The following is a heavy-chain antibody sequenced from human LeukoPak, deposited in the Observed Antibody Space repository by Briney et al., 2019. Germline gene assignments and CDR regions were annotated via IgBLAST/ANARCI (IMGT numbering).Heavy chain of an antibody. CDR2: IKEDGSES. Sequence: PGGSLRLSCAASGFTFSRYWMSWVRQAPGKGLEWVANIKEDGSESYYVDSVRGRFTISRDNSKNTLYLQMNSLRADDTAVYYCARDHLGYCGSTSCYPFDYWGQGTLVTVSS. V-gene: IGHV3-7*01. CDR3: ARDHLGYCGSTSCYPFDY. J-gene: IGHJ4*02. D-gene: IGHD2-2*01. CDR1: GFTFSRYW.